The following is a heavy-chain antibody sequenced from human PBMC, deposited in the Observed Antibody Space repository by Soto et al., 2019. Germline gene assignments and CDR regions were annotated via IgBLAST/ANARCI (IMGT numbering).Heavy chain of an antibody. Sequence: SETLSLTCAVYGGSFSGYYWSWIRQHPGKGLEWIGYIYYSGSTYYNPSLKSRVTISVDTSKNQFSLKLSSVTAADTAVYYCALRLGDPGRLYFDYWGQGTLVTVSS. CDR2: IYYSGST. J-gene: IGHJ4*02. V-gene: IGHV4-31*11. D-gene: IGHD3-16*01. CDR3: ALRLGDPGRLYFDY. CDR1: GGSFSGYY.